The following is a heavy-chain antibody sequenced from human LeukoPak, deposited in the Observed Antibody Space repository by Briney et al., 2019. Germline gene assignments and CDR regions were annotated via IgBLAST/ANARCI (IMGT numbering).Heavy chain of an antibody. CDR1: GFTFDDYA. CDR3: ARVWGTSCYSD. J-gene: IGHJ4*02. CDR2: ISWNSGSI. D-gene: IGHD2-2*02. Sequence: PGGSLRLSCAASGFTFDDYAMHWVRQAPGKGLEWVSGISWNSGSIGYADSVKGRFTISRDNAKNSLYLQMNSLRAEDTAVYYCARVWGTSCYSDWGQGTLVTVSS. V-gene: IGHV3-9*01.